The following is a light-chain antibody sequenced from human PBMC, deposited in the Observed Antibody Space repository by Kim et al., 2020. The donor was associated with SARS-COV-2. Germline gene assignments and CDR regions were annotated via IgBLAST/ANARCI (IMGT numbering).Light chain of an antibody. CDR2: GKN. J-gene: IGLJ3*02. V-gene: IGLV3-19*01. Sequence: ALGQTVRITCQGDSLRSYYASWYQKKPGQAPVLVIYGKNNRPSGIPDRFSGSSSGNTASLTITGAQAEDKADYYCNSRDSSGNHWVFGGGTQLTVL. CDR1: SLRSYY. CDR3: NSRDSSGNHWV.